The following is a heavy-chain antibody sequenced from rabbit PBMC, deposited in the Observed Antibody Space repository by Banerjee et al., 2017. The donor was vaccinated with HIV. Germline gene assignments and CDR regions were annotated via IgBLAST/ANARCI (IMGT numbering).Heavy chain of an antibody. CDR3: ARSASGYYYHLYYFNL. J-gene: IGHJ4*01. Sequence: QSLEESGGDLVKPGASLILTCTASGLDFSNNYWMCWVRQAPGKGLEWIACIYAGSSGSTYYASWAKGRFTISKTSSTMVTLQMTSLTVADTATYFCARSASGYYYHLYYFNLWGPGALVTVS. CDR1: GLDFSNNYW. CDR2: IYAGSSGST. V-gene: IGHV1S40*01. D-gene: IGHD1-1*01.